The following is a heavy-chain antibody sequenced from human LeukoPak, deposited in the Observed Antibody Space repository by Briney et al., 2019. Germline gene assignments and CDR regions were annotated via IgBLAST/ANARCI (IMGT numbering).Heavy chain of an antibody. V-gene: IGHV4-34*01. D-gene: IGHD3-10*01. CDR2: INHSGST. CDR1: GGSFSGYY. CDR3: ARETKGVLLWFG. Sequence: SETLSLTCAVYGGSFSGYYWSWIRQPPGKGLEWIREINHSGSTNYNPSLKSRVTISVDTSKNQFSLKLSSVTAADTAVYYCARETKGVLLWFGGGQGTLVTVSS. J-gene: IGHJ4*02.